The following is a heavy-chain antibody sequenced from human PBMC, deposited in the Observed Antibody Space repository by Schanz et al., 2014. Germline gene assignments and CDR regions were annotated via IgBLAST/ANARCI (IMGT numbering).Heavy chain of an antibody. CDR3: ARRASCSRIGCPFDS. V-gene: IGHV3-72*01. CDR1: GFTFSDHY. Sequence: EVQLVESGGGLVQPGGSLRLSCAASGFTFSDHYMDWVRQAPGKGLEWVGRVRNKNNRYTTEYAASVKGRFTISRDDSKNSLYLQVNSLKTEDTAMYYGARRASCSRIGCPFDSWGQGTLVTVSS. D-gene: IGHD2-2*01. J-gene: IGHJ4*02. CDR2: VRNKNNRYTT.